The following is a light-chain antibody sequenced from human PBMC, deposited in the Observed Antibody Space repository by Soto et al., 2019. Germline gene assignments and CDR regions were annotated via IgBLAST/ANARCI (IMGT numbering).Light chain of an antibody. CDR2: HAS. CDR1: ENIITK. Sequence: EIVMTQSPASLSVSPGERATLSCRPSENIITKLAWYKQRPGQAPTLLIYHASTRPTAIPVRFSCSWSGTDFTLATSILQSEDFAVYYCQLYHKWPPFAFGPGIKVDI. V-gene: IGKV3-15*01. J-gene: IGKJ3*01. CDR3: QLYHKWPPFA.